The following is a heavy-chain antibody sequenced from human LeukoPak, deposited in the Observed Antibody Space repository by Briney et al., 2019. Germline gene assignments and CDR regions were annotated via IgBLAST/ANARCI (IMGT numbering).Heavy chain of an antibody. Sequence: EASVKVSCKPSGYTFTRYDMHWVRQAPGQGLEWMGIINPSGGYTTYAQKFQGRVTMTRDTSTSTVYMELSSLRSEDTAVYYCASPNSYGLYYFDYWGQGTLVTVSS. V-gene: IGHV1-46*01. CDR1: GYTFTRYD. J-gene: IGHJ4*02. CDR3: ASPNSYGLYYFDY. CDR2: INPSGGYT. D-gene: IGHD5-18*01.